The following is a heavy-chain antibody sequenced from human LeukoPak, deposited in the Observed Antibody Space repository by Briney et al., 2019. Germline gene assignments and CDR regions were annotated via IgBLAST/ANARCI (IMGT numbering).Heavy chain of an antibody. CDR2: IDPSDSYT. Sequence: GESLTISCNGSGYSFTSYWVSWVRQMPGKGLEWLARIDPSDSYTNYSPSFQGHVTISAYKSISTAYLQWSSLKASDPAMYYCASYYGSGSYFEVNWFDPWGQGTLVTVSS. CDR1: GYSFTSYW. D-gene: IGHD3-10*01. V-gene: IGHV5-10-1*01. CDR3: ASYYGSGSYFEVNWFDP. J-gene: IGHJ5*02.